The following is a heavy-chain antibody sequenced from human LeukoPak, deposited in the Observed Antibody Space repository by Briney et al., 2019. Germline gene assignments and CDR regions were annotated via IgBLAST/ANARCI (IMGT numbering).Heavy chain of an antibody. V-gene: IGHV3-23*01. J-gene: IGHJ4*02. CDR3: ARDTFIAVVPAGTPGPDY. D-gene: IGHD2-2*01. Sequence: PGGSLRLSCAASGFTFSSYAMNWVRQAPGKGLEWVSGISGSGGSTYYADSVKGRFTISRDNAKNSLYLQMNSLRAEDTAVYYCARDTFIAVVPAGTPGPDYWSQGTLVTVSS. CDR2: ISGSGGST. CDR1: GFTFSSYA.